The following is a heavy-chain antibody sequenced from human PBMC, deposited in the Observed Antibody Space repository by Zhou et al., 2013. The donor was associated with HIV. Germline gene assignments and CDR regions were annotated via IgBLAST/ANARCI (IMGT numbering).Heavy chain of an antibody. CDR2: IIPVLNKT. J-gene: IGHJ4*02. Sequence: QVHLVQSGADVKKAGSSVRVSCKASGVTFRGFVFSWVRQAPGQGLEWMGRIIPVLNKTNYAQQFQGGVTITADKSTSTVYLDLTSLKSEDSAIYYCARVLEGCTTSCYYYFWGQGTLVTVSS. CDR3: ARVLEGCTTSCYYYF. D-gene: IGHD2-2*01. V-gene: IGHV1-69*04. CDR1: GVTFRGFV.